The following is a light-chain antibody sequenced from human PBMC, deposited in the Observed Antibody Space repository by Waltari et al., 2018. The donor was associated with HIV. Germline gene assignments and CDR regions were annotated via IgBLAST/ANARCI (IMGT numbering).Light chain of an antibody. CDR2: GGF. V-gene: IGKV1-NL1*01. CDR3: HQYFSDPFS. J-gene: IGKJ4*01. CDR1: QAIGNS. Sequence: DIQMTQLQSSMSASVGARVTISCRATQAIGNSVSWYQQRPGEVPKLLVYGGFIRQRGVASRITGSGSGTDFSLTISSLQPEDFATYFCHQYFSDPFSFGGGTKVEI.